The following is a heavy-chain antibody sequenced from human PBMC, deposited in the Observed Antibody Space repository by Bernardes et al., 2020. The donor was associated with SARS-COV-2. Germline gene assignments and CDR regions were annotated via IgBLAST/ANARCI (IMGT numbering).Heavy chain of an antibody. CDR3: ARDGDGYFDY. D-gene: IGHD2-21*01. Sequence: VESLFLSCAASGFTFSSYWMSWVRQAPGQGLEWVANIKQDASDKYYVDSVKGRFTISRDNAKNSLYLQMNSLRAEDTAVYFCARDGDGYFDYWGQGTPVTVSS. CDR2: IKQDASDK. J-gene: IGHJ4*02. CDR1: GFTFSSYW. V-gene: IGHV3-7*01.